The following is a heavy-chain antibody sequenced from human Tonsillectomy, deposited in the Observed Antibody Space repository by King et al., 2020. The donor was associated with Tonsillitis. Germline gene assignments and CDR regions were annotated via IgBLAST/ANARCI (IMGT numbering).Heavy chain of an antibody. CDR3: ARGDRVVDYTNFAYFDY. V-gene: IGHV3-48*01. CDR2: ISSTSSTI. Sequence: VQLVESGGGLVQPGGSLRLSCAASRFTFTTYNMNWVRQAPGQGLEWVSYISSTSSTIYYADSVKGRFTISRDNAKNSLYLQMNSLRAADTAVYYCARGDRVVDYTNFAYFDYWGQGTLVTVSS. J-gene: IGHJ4*02. D-gene: IGHD4-11*01. CDR1: RFTFTTYN.